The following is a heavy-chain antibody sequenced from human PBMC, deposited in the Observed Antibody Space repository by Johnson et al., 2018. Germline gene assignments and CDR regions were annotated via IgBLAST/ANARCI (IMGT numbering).Heavy chain of an antibody. V-gene: IGHV3-49*03. J-gene: IGHJ6*03. CDR3: ARPFCSGGSCYRYYYYYYMDV. CDR2: IRSKAYGGTT. D-gene: IGHD2-15*01. Sequence: EVQLVETGGGLVQPGRSLRLSCTASGFTFGDYAMSWFRQAPGKGLEWVGFIRSKAYGGTTEYAASVKGRFTISSADSKSNPYLQMNSLKTADTAVYYCARPFCSGGSCYRYYYYYYMDVWGKGTTVTVSS. CDR1: GFTFGDYA.